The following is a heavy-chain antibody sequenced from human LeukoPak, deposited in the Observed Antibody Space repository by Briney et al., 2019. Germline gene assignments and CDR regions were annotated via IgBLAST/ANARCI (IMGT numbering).Heavy chain of an antibody. CDR3: ARGGIPAAISMNWFDP. D-gene: IGHD2-2*01. CDR2: INHSGST. J-gene: IGHJ5*02. CDR1: GGSFSGYY. Sequence: PSETLSLTCAVYGGSFSGYYWSWIRQPPGKGLEWIGEINHSGSTNYNPSLKSRVTISVDTSKNQFSLKLISVTAADTAVYYCARGGIPAAISMNWFDPWGQGTLVTVSS. V-gene: IGHV4-34*01.